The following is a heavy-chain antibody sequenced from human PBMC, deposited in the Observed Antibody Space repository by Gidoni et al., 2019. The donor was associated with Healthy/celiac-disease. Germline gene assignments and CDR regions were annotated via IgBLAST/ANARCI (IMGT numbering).Heavy chain of an antibody. Sequence: QVPLQQWGAGLLTPSATLSLTCAVYGGSFSGYYWSWIRQPPGKGLEWIGEINHSGSTNYNPSLKSRVTISVDTSKNQFSLKLSSVTAADTAVYYCARVAPFLEWLPIDPWGQGTLVTVSS. CDR2: INHSGST. J-gene: IGHJ5*02. CDR3: ARVAPFLEWLPIDP. CDR1: GGSFSGYY. V-gene: IGHV4-34*01. D-gene: IGHD3-3*02.